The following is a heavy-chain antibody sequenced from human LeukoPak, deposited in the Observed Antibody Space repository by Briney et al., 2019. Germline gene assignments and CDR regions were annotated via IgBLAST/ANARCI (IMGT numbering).Heavy chain of an antibody. V-gene: IGHV3-53*01. CDR1: GFTFSSYA. CDR3: ARVRHGGAFDI. D-gene: IGHD3-10*01. J-gene: IGHJ3*02. CDR2: IYSGGST. Sequence: PGGSLRLSCAASGFTFSSYAMSWVRQAPGKGLEWVSVIYSGGSTYYADSVKGRFTISRDNSKNTLYLQMNSLRAEDTAVYYCARVRHGGAFDIWGQGTMVTVSS.